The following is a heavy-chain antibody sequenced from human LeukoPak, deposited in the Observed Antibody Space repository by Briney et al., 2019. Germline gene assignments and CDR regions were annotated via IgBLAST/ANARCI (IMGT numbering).Heavy chain of an antibody. V-gene: IGHV3-7*01. CDR1: GFTFSSYW. Sequence: GGSLGLSCAASGFTFSSYWMSWVRQAPGKGLEWVANIKEDGSEEYYVDSVKGRFTISRDNAKNSLYLQMNSLRAEDTAVYYCARELRRFDYWGQGTLVTVSS. D-gene: IGHD4-17*01. CDR2: IKEDGSEE. J-gene: IGHJ4*02. CDR3: ARELRRFDY.